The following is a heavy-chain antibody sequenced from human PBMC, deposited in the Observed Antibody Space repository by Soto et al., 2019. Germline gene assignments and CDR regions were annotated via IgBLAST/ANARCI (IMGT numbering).Heavy chain of an antibody. D-gene: IGHD3-22*01. CDR2: IIPIFGTA. J-gene: IGHJ3*01. Sequence: SVKVSCKASGGTFSSYAISWVRQAPGQGLEWMGGIIPIFGTANYAQKFQGRVTITADESTSTAYMELSSLRSEDTAVYYCARDQVGRNYYDSSGYPSDAFDLWGQGTMVTVSS. CDR1: GGTFSSYA. CDR3: ARDQVGRNYYDSSGYPSDAFDL. V-gene: IGHV1-69*13.